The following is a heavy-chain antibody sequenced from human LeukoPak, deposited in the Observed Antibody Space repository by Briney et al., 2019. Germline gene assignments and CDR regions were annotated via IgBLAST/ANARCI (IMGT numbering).Heavy chain of an antibody. CDR2: ISSSGSTI. D-gene: IGHD6-13*01. CDR1: GFTFSDYY. Sequence: KPGGSLRLSCAASGFTFSDYYMSWIRQAPGKGLEWVSYISSSGSTIYHADSVKGRFTISRDNAKNSLYLQMNSLRAEDTAVYYCARVEQQLVHRGLDYWGQGTLVTVSS. J-gene: IGHJ4*02. V-gene: IGHV3-11*01. CDR3: ARVEQQLVHRGLDY.